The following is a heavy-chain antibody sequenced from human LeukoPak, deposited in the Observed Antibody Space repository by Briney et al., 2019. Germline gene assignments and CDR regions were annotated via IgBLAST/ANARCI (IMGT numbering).Heavy chain of an antibody. D-gene: IGHD3-3*01. CDR1: GGSFSGYY. J-gene: IGHJ4*02. CDR2: INHSGST. V-gene: IGHV4-34*01. Sequence: PSETLSLTCAVYGGSFSGYYWSWIRQPPGKGLEWIGEINHSGSTDYNPSLKSRVTISVDTSKNQFSLKLSSVTAADTAVYYCARVGYYDFWSGYYWERYFDYWGQGTLVTVSS. CDR3: ARVGYYDFWSGYYWERYFDY.